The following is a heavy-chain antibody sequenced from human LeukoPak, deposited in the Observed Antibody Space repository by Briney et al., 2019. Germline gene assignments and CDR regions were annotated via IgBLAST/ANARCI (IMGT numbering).Heavy chain of an antibody. Sequence: GGSLRLSCAASGFTFSSYSMNWVRQAPGKGLEWVSSISSSSSYKYYAASLKGRFTISRDNSRKMLFLQTNSLTTENTAVYYSAKDLLFPKSGSESWGQGTLVTVSS. V-gene: IGHV3-21*04. CDR2: ISSSSSYK. CDR1: GFTFSSYS. J-gene: IGHJ5*02. CDR3: AKDLLFPKSGSES. D-gene: IGHD2-21*02.